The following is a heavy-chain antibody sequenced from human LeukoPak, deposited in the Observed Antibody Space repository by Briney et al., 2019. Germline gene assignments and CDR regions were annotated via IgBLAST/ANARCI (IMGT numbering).Heavy chain of an antibody. CDR2: TSYDGSNK. CDR3: ARDWGVDS. J-gene: IGHJ4*02. V-gene: IGHV3-30-3*01. CDR1: GFTFSIYT. D-gene: IGHD3-10*01. Sequence: GGSLRLSCAASGFTFSIYTMGWVRQAPGKGLEWVAVTSYDGSNKYYADSVKGRFTISRDNSNNTLYLQMNSLRAEDTAVYYCARDWGVDSWGQGTLVTVSS.